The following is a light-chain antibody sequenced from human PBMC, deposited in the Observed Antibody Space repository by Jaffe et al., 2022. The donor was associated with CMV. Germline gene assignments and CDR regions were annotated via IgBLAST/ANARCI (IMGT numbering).Light chain of an antibody. CDR2: DAS. CDR3: QLRSNLIT. J-gene: IGKJ5*01. V-gene: IGKV3-11*01. CDR1: QSVRSY. Sequence: EIVLTQSPATLSLSPGERATLSCRASQSVRSYLAWYQQKPGQAPSLLIYDASNRATGLPARFSGSASGTDFTLTISSLEPEDSAVYYCQLRSNLITFGQGTRLEIK.